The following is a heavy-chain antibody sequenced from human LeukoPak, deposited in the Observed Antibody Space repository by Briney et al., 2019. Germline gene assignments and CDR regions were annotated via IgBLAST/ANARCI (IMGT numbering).Heavy chain of an antibody. CDR3: ARDPEVDTAMVLFDY. V-gene: IGHV3-21*01. CDR1: GFTFSNYA. CDR2: VSSSGSRK. J-gene: IGHJ4*02. Sequence: PGGSLRLSCAASGFTFSNYAMVWVRQAPGKGLEWASSVSSSGSRKYYAVSVKGRFTVSRDNAENSLSLQMNSLRAEDTAVYYCARDPEVDTAMVLFDYWGQGTLVTVSS. D-gene: IGHD5-18*01.